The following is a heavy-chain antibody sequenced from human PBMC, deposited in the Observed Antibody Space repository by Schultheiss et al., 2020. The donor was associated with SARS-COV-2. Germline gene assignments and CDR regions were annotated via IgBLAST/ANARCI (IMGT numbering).Heavy chain of an antibody. V-gene: IGHV1-69*13. D-gene: IGHD3-3*01. J-gene: IGHJ6*02. CDR2: IIPIFATA. CDR3: ARGPTDLKTYYDFWSGYYTGRYYYYGMDV. CDR1: GGTFSSYA. Sequence: SVKVSCKASGGTFSSYAISWVRQAPGQGLEWMGGIIPIFATANYAQKFQGRVTITADESTSTAYMELSSLRSEDTAVYYCARGPTDLKTYYDFWSGYYTGRYYYYGMDVWGQGTTVTVSS.